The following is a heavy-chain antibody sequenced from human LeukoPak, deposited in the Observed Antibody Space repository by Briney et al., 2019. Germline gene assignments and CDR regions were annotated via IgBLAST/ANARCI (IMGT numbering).Heavy chain of an antibody. CDR1: GGSISGYH. J-gene: IGHJ6*03. Sequence: SETLSLTCNVSGGSISGYHWSWIRQPAGKGLEWLGYIYYSGSSNYNPSLKSRVTMSADTSKNQFSLKLSSVTAADTAVYYCARVPRSYYYYYMDVWGKGTTVTVSS. V-gene: IGHV4-59*01. CDR2: IYYSGSS. CDR3: ARVPRSYYYYYMDV.